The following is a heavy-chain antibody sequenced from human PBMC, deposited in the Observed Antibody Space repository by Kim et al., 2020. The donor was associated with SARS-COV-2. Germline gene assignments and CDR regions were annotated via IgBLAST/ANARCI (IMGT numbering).Heavy chain of an antibody. Sequence: STYYADSVKGRFTISRDNSKNTLYLQMNSLRAEDTAVYYCAATGPSGSLDYWGQGTLVTVSS. V-gene: IGHV3-23*01. CDR2: ST. D-gene: IGHD3-10*01. J-gene: IGHJ4*02. CDR3: AATGPSGSLDY.